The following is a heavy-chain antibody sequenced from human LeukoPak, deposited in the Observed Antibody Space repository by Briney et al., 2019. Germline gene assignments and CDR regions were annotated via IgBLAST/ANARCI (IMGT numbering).Heavy chain of an antibody. Sequence: GASVKASCKASGGTFSSYAISWVRQAPGQGLEWMGGIIPIFGTANYAQKFQGRVTITADKSTSTAYMELSSLRSEDTAVYYCARAGTDYDILTGYWVYWGQGTLVTVSS. CDR1: GGTFSSYA. J-gene: IGHJ4*02. CDR3: ARAGTDYDILTGYWVY. D-gene: IGHD3-9*01. V-gene: IGHV1-69*06. CDR2: IIPIFGTA.